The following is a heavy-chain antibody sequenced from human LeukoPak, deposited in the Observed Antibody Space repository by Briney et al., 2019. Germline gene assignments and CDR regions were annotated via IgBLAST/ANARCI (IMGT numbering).Heavy chain of an antibody. V-gene: IGHV3-9*01. CDR3: AKDGGYYYDSSGYVDY. J-gene: IGHJ4*02. Sequence: GRSLRLSCAASGFTFDDYAMHWVRHAPGKGLEWVSGISWNSGSIGYADSVKGRFTISRDNAKNSLYLQMNSMRAEDTALYYCAKDGGYYYDSSGYVDYWGQGTLVTVSS. D-gene: IGHD3-22*01. CDR2: ISWNSGSI. CDR1: GFTFDDYA.